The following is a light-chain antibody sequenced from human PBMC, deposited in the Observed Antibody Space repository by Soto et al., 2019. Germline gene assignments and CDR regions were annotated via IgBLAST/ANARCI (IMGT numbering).Light chain of an antibody. CDR2: GAS. CDR3: QQYGSSLRT. Sequence: EIVLTQSPGTLSLSPGERATLSCRASQTVTRNYLAWHQQKPGQTPRLLVYGASSRATGIPDRFSGSGSGTDFTLTISRLEPEDFAVYYCQQYGSSLRTFGQGTKVDI. CDR1: QTVTRNY. J-gene: IGKJ1*01. V-gene: IGKV3-20*01.